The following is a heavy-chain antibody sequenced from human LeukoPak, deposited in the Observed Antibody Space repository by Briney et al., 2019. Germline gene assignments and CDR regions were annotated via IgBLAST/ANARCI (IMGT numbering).Heavy chain of an antibody. Sequence: PGGSLRLSCAASGFTVSSNYMSWVRQAPGKGLEWVSVIYSGGSTYYADSVKGRFTISRDNSKNTLYLQMNTLRAEDTAVYYCAKIVSGWDYFDNWGQGTLVTVSS. CDR3: AKIVSGWDYFDN. J-gene: IGHJ4*02. V-gene: IGHV3-53*01. CDR2: IYSGGST. CDR1: GFTVSSNY. D-gene: IGHD6-19*01.